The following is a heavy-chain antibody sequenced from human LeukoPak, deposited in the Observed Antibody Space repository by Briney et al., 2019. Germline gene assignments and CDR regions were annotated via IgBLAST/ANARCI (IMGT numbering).Heavy chain of an antibody. CDR1: GGSISRSSYY. CDR3: ARDYRVSLSDTSPDDAFDV. V-gene: IGHV4-39*07. D-gene: IGHD3-16*02. Sequence: SETLSLTCTVSGGSISRSSYYWGWIRQTPGMGLEWIGSVSYSGNTDYNPSLKSRVTISVDASKNLFSLRLTSVTAADTAVYYCARDYRVSLSDTSPDDAFDVWGQGTVVTVSS. CDR2: VSYSGNT. J-gene: IGHJ3*01.